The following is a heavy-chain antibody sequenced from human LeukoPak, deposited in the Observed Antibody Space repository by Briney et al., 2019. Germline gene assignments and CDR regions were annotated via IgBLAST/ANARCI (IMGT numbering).Heavy chain of an antibody. CDR1: GGSISSGDYY. CDR2: IYYSGST. D-gene: IGHD3-3*01. V-gene: IGHV4-30-4*01. J-gene: IGHJ6*02. Sequence: SETLSLTCTVSGGSISSGDYYWSWIRQPPGKGLEWIGYIYYSGSTYYNPSLKSRVTISVDTSKNQFSLKLSSVTAADTAVYYCARSLTTIWSGYSIYGMDVWGQGTTVTVSS. CDR3: ARSLTTIWSGYSIYGMDV.